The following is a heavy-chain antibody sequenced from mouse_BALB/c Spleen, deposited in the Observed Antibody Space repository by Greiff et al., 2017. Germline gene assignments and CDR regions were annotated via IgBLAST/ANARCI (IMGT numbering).Heavy chain of an antibody. Sequence: EAHLVESGGGLVKPGGSLKLSCAASGFTFSSYAMSWVRQTPEKRLEWVASISSGGSTYYPDSVKGRFTISRDNARNILYLQMSSLRSEDTAMYYCAREITTANYFDYWGQGTTLTVSS. V-gene: IGHV5-6-5*01. CDR1: GFTFSSYA. D-gene: IGHD1-2*01. J-gene: IGHJ2*01. CDR3: AREITTANYFDY. CDR2: ISSGGST.